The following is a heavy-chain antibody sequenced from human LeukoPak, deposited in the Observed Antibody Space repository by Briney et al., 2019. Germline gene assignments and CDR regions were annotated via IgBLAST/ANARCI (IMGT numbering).Heavy chain of an antibody. J-gene: IGHJ4*02. CDR1: GGSISSYY. V-gene: IGHV4-59*08. Sequence: SETLSLTCTVSGGSISSYYWSWIRQPPGKGLEWIGYIYYSGSTNYNPSLKSRVTISVDTSKNQFSLKLSSVTAADTAVYYCARHAAAGFDYWGQGTLVTVSS. CDR3: ARHAAAGFDY. CDR2: IYYSGST. D-gene: IGHD6-13*01.